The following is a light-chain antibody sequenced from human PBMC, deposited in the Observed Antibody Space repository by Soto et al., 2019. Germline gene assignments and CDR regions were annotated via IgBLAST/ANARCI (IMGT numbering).Light chain of an antibody. CDR3: QQYYSYPRT. Sequence: AIRMTQSPSSFSASTGDRVTITCQASQGISSYLAWYQQKPGKAPKLMIYAASTLQSGVPSRFSGSGSGTDFTLTISCLQSEDVATYYCQQYYSYPRTLGQGTKVDI. CDR2: AAS. V-gene: IGKV1-8*01. CDR1: QGISSY. J-gene: IGKJ1*01.